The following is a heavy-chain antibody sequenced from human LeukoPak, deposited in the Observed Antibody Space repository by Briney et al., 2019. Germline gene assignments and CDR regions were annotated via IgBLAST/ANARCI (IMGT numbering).Heavy chain of an antibody. Sequence: PSETLSLTCAVYGVSFSGYYLSWIRQPPGKGLEWIGEINHSGGTNYNPSLTSRVSISVETSKNQFSLKLSSVTAADTAVYYYARGYIGMVYAIRDAFDIWGQGTMVTVSS. D-gene: IGHD2-8*01. V-gene: IGHV4-34*01. CDR2: INHSGGT. J-gene: IGHJ3*02. CDR1: GVSFSGYY. CDR3: ARGYIGMVYAIRDAFDI.